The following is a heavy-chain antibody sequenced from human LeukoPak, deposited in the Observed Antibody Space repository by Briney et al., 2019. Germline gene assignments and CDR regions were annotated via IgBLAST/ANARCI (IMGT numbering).Heavy chain of an antibody. D-gene: IGHD6-19*01. Sequence: SETLSLTCTASGCTISSYYRSWIRQPAGKGLEWIGRIYTSGSTNYNPSLKSRVTMSVDTCKNQFSLMLSSVTSADTAVYYCARDGASAWYVYFDYWGQGTLVTVSS. V-gene: IGHV4-4*07. J-gene: IGHJ4*02. CDR3: ARDGASAWYVYFDY. CDR2: IYTSGST. CDR1: GCTISSYY.